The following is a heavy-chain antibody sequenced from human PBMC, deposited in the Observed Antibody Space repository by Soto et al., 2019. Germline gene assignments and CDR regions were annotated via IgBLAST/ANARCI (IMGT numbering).Heavy chain of an antibody. J-gene: IGHJ6*02. Sequence: PGESLKISCKGSGYSFPSQWIGWVRPTPGKGLECMGSIYPADSDTIYIPSFQGQVTISANKSIRNPYLEWSSLRDSDSAMYXRETIPHSSTSYYDHPYGMAVRSQRTTVTVSS. CDR1: GYSFPSQW. V-gene: IGHV5-51*01. D-gene: IGHD6-13*01. CDR2: IYPADSDT. CDR3: ETIPHSSTSYYDHPYGMAV.